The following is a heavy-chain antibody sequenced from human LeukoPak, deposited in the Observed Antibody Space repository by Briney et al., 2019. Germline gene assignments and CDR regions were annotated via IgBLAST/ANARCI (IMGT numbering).Heavy chain of an antibody. D-gene: IGHD6-19*01. V-gene: IGHV4-30-2*01. CDR3: ARWAGHYFDY. CDR1: GVSISSGGYY. Sequence: SETLPLTCTVSGVSISSGGYYWRWIRQPPGKGLEWIGYIYHSGSTYYNPALKSRVTISVDRSKNQFSLKLSSVTAADTAVYYCARWAGHYFDYWGQGTLVTVSS. CDR2: IYHSGST. J-gene: IGHJ4*02.